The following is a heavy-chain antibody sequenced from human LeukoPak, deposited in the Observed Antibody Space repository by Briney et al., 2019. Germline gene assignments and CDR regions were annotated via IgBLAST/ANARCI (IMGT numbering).Heavy chain of an antibody. J-gene: IGHJ4*02. V-gene: IGHV3-53*01. CDR3: ARTKRGYSGYDEHFDY. D-gene: IGHD5-12*01. CDR2: IYSGGST. CDR1: GFTASSNY. Sequence: HPGGSLRLSCAASGFTASSNYMSWVRQAPGKGLEWVSVIYSGGSTYYADSVKGRLTISRDNSKNTLYLQMNSLRAEDTAVYYCARTKRGYSGYDEHFDYWGQGTLVTVSS.